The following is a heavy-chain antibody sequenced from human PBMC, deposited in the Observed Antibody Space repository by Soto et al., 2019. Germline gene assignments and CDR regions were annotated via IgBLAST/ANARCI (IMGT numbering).Heavy chain of an antibody. V-gene: IGHV4-39*01. CDR3: ARHVGAAAARIDS. D-gene: IGHD6-13*01. J-gene: IGHJ4*02. CDR2: VYNSGST. CDR1: GGSITNFAYY. Sequence: TSETLSLTCTVSGGSITNFAYYWGWIRQSPGKGLQWIGTVYNSGSTYYNPSLKSRVTMSIDTSKNQFSVKLTSVSAADTAVYYCARHVGAAAARIDSWGQGTLVTVSS.